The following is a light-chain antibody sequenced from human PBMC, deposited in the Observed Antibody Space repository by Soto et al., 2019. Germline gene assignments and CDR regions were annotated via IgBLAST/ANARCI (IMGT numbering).Light chain of an antibody. V-gene: IGLV2-14*01. CDR1: SSDVGGYNY. CDR3: NSYTSSSTLYV. CDR2: DVG. J-gene: IGLJ1*01. Sequence: QSVLTQPASVSGSPGQSITISCTGTSSDVGGYNYVSWYQQHPVKAPKLMIYDVGNRPSGVSNRFSGSKSGNTASLTISGLQAEDEADYYCNSYTSSSTLYVFGIGTKVTVL.